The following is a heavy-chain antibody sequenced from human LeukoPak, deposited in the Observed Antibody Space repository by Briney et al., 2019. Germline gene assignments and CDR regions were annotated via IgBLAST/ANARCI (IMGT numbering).Heavy chain of an antibody. D-gene: IGHD3-3*01. CDR1: GFTFNSFP. J-gene: IGHJ4*02. CDR3: ARILGVGSPPAY. V-gene: IGHV3-30*04. Sequence: GGSLRLSCAASGFTFNSFPMHWVRQAPGKGLEWVGLISFDGSDKSYADSVEGRFTISRDNSKNTLYLQMNSLSAEDTAVYYCARILGVGSPPAYWGQGTLVSVSS. CDR2: ISFDGSDK.